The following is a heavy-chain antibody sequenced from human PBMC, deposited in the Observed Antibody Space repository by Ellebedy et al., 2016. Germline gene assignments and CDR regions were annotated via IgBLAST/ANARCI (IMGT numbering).Heavy chain of an antibody. V-gene: IGHV3-48*01. D-gene: IGHD2-2*01. CDR1: GFTFSTYS. Sequence: GESLKISCAASGFTFSTYSMNWARQAPGKGLEWVSYISSSSSTIYYADSVKGRFTISRDNAKNSLYLQMNSLRAEDTAVYYCAREKVVPAAPNDKAYHYYGMDVWGQGTTVTVSS. CDR2: ISSSSSTI. J-gene: IGHJ6*02. CDR3: AREKVVPAAPNDKAYHYYGMDV.